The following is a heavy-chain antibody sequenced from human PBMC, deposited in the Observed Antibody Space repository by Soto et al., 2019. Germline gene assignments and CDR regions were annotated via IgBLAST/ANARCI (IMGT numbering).Heavy chain of an antibody. Sequence: GGSVKVSCKASGYTFTGYYMHWVRQAPGQGLEWMGWINPNSGGTNYAQKFQGWVTMTRDTSISTAYMELSRLRSDDTAVYYCANGRGYSYGADAFYIWGQGTMVTVSS. CDR1: GYTFTGYY. J-gene: IGHJ3*02. V-gene: IGHV1-2*04. CDR2: INPNSGGT. CDR3: ANGRGYSYGADAFYI. D-gene: IGHD5-18*01.